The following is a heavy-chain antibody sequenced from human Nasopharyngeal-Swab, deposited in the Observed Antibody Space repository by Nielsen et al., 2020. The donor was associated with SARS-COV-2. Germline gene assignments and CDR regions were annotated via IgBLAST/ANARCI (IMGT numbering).Heavy chain of an antibody. CDR1: GFRDYS. V-gene: IGHV3-21*01. CDR2: ISSSSSDI. CDR3: ARDGYSSSWYDY. D-gene: IGHD6-13*01. J-gene: IGHJ4*02. Sequence: GGSLRLSCVDSGFRDYSMNWVRQAPGKGLEWVSSISSSSSDIYYADSVKGRFTISRDSAKNSLYLQMNNLRAEDTAVYYCARDGYSSSWYDYWGQGTLVTVSS.